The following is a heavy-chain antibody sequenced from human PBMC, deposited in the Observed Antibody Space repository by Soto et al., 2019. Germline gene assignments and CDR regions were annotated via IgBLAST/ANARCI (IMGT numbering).Heavy chain of an antibody. CDR1: SGSTSPHY. CDR3: ARGGSWFDP. V-gene: IGHV4-59*11. J-gene: IGHJ5*02. CDR2: IYFTGST. Sequence: QVQLKESGPGLVKPSETLSLTCTVSSGSTSPHYWSWIRQSPGKGLEWIAYIYFTGSTNYNPSLQSRVTISIDTSKNQFSLKLTSVTAADTAVYYCARGGSWFDPWGQGTLVTVSS.